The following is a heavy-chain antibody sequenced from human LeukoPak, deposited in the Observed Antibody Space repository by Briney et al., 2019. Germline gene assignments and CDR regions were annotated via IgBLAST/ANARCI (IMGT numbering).Heavy chain of an antibody. Sequence: SETLSLTCTVSGGSISSSGHYWGWIRQPPGTGLEWIGSIYYNGNTYYNPSLKSRVTIFVDTSKNQFSLKLTSVTAADTAVYYCARAHYEDVWGSYRTDPNYFDYWGQGTLVTVSS. J-gene: IGHJ4*02. CDR1: GGSISSSGHY. V-gene: IGHV4-39*01. CDR3: ARAHYEDVWGSYRTDPNYFDY. D-gene: IGHD3-16*02. CDR2: IYYNGNT.